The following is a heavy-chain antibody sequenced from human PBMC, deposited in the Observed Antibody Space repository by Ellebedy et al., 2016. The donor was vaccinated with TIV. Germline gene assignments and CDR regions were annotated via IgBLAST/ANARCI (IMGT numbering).Heavy chain of an antibody. CDR3: AKRTTAGGSYFDY. Sequence: GESLKISCPASGYSFSSFAMSWVRQAPGKGLEWVSAISGSGDTTYYKDSVKGRFTISRDNSKTTLYLQMNSLRTEDTAVYYCAKRTTAGGSYFDYWGQGTLVTVS. D-gene: IGHD6-13*01. CDR1: GYSFSSFA. V-gene: IGHV3-23*01. J-gene: IGHJ4*02. CDR2: ISGSGDTT.